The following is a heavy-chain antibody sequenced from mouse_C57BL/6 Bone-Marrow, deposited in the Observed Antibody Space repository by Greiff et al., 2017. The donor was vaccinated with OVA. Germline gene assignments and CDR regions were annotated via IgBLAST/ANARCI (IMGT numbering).Heavy chain of an antibody. CDR3: ARSMITTDYYYAMDY. CDR2: INPNNGGT. D-gene: IGHD2-4*01. J-gene: IGHJ4*01. V-gene: IGHV1-18*01. Sequence: EVQLKESGPELVKPGASVKIPCKASGYTFTDYNMDWVKQSHGKSLEWIGDINPNNGGTIYNQKFKGKATLTVDKSSSTAYMELRSLTSEDTAVYYCARSMITTDYYYAMDYWGQGTSVTVSS. CDR1: GYTFTDYN.